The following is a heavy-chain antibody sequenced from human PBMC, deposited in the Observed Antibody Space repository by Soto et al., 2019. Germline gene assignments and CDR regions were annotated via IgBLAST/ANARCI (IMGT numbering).Heavy chain of an antibody. D-gene: IGHD1-1*01. J-gene: IGHJ5*02. V-gene: IGHV1-69*02. Sequence: QVQLVQSGAEVKRPGSSVHVSCKASGGSFSSYTVSWVRQAPGQGLEWMGRIIPPLDKTNYAQKFQGRLTLTADRSTSTVYMELSSPRFEDPAVWYCAPTTEALVPVPSWGLGTLVTVSS. CDR2: IIPPLDKT. CDR3: APTTEALVPVPS. CDR1: GGSFSSYT.